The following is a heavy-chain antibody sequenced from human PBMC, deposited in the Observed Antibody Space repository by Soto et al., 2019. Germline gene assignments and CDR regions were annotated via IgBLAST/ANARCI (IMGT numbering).Heavy chain of an antibody. V-gene: IGHV1-8*01. D-gene: IGHD3-9*01. CDR3: ARKYYDILTGYNDYYGMDV. CDR1: GYTFTSYD. Sequence: ASVKVSCKASGYTFTSYDINWVRQATGQGLEWMGWMNPNSGNTGYAQKFQGRVTMTRNTSISTAYMELSSLRSEDTAVYYCARKYYDILTGYNDYYGMDVWGQGTTVTVSS. CDR2: MNPNSGNT. J-gene: IGHJ6*02.